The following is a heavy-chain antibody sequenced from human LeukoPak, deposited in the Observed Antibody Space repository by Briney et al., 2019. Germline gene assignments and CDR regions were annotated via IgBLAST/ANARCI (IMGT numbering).Heavy chain of an antibody. CDR1: GGSFSGFY. D-gene: IGHD1-14*01. V-gene: IGHV4-34*01. Sequence: SETLSLTCAVDGGSFSGFYWSWIRQPAGKGLDWIGEINQSGNTNYNPSLTDYNPSLKSRVSISVDTSKKQLSLKLSSVTAADTAVYYCASDHKSITMRKGQYFDYWGQGVLVTVSS. CDR3: ASDHKSITMRKGQYFDY. CDR2: INQSGNT. J-gene: IGHJ4*02.